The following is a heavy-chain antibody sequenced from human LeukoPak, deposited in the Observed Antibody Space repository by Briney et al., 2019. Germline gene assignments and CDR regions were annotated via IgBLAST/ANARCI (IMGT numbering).Heavy chain of an antibody. CDR3: AKLTVVVAAPTGRFDY. Sequence: GGSLRLSCAASGFTSSTYAMSWVRQAPGKGLEWVSAISGSGGSTYYADSVKGRFTISRDNSKNTLYLRMNSLRAEDTAVYYCAKLTVVVAAPTGRFDYWAREPWSPSPQ. D-gene: IGHD2-15*01. CDR2: ISGSGGST. V-gene: IGHV3-23*01. J-gene: IGHJ4*02. CDR1: GFTSSTYA.